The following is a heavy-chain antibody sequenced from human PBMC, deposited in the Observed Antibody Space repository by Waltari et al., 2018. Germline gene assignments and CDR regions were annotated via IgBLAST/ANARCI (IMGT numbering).Heavy chain of an antibody. CDR1: GFTVIGVG. J-gene: IGHJ4*02. CDR2: VKSERAGGTT. V-gene: IGHV3-15*01. D-gene: IGHD3-16*01. Sequence: EVLLVESGGGLVKPAGSLRLSCTASGFTVIGVGMSWVRQAPGKGLEWVGRVKSERAGGTTDYAAPVKGRFTISRDRSKNTLYLEMNSLTVEDTAVYYCTADLPGGLSDYFDYWGQGTLVTVSS. CDR3: TADLPGGLSDYFDY.